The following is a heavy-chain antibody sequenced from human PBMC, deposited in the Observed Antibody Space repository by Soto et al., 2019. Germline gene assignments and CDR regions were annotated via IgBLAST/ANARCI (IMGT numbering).Heavy chain of an antibody. CDR1: GYSFTSYW. Sequence: PGESLKISCKGSGYSFTSYWIGWVRQMPGKGLEWMGIIYPGDSDTRYSPSFQGQVTISADKSISTAYLQWSSLKASDTAMYYCASTRDGYKIGYYYYAMDVWGQGTTVTVS. V-gene: IGHV5-51*01. CDR3: ASTRDGYKIGYYYYAMDV. J-gene: IGHJ6*02. D-gene: IGHD5-12*01. CDR2: IYPGDSDT.